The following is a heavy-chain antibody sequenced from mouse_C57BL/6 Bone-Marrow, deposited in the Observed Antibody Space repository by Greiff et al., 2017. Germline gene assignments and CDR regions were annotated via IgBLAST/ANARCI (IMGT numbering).Heavy chain of an antibody. CDR2: IWRGGST. J-gene: IGHJ4*01. V-gene: IGHV2-5*01. CDR3: AKRDYSNPYAMDY. CDR1: GFSLTSYG. D-gene: IGHD2-5*01. Sequence: QVQLQQSGPGLVQPSQSLSITCTVSGFSLTSYGVHWVRQSPGKGLEWLGVIWRGGSTDYNAAFMSRLSITKDNSKSQVFFKMNSLQADDTAIYXCAKRDYSNPYAMDYWGQGTSVTVSS.